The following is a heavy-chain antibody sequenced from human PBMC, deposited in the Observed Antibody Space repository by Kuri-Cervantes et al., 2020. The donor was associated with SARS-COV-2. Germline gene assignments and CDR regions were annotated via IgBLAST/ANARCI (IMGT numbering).Heavy chain of an antibody. CDR3: ARAEERWLQLNYYYYYMDV. D-gene: IGHD5-24*01. CDR1: GFTFSSYW. V-gene: IGHV3-7*01. Sequence: GESLKISCAASGFTFSSYWMSWVRQAPGKGLEWVANIKQDGSEKYYVDSVKGRFTISRDNAKNSLYLQMNSLRAEDTAVYYCARAEERWLQLNYYYYYMDVWGKGTTVTVSS. J-gene: IGHJ6*03. CDR2: IKQDGSEK.